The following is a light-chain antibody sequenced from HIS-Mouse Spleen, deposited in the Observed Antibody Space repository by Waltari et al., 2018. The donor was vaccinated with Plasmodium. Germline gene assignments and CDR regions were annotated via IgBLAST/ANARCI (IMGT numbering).Light chain of an antibody. Sequence: QSALTQPPSASGSPGQSVPTPCTGTSRDVGGYNYVPWYQQHPGKAPKLMIYEVSKRPSGVPDRFSGSKSGNAASLTVSGLQAEDEADYYCSSYAGSNNLVFGGGTKLTVL. J-gene: IGLJ2*01. CDR1: SRDVGGYNY. CDR2: EVS. V-gene: IGLV2-8*01. CDR3: SSYAGSNNLV.